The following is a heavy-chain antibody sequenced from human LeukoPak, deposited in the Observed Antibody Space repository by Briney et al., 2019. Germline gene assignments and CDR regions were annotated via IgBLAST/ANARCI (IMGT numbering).Heavy chain of an antibody. CDR2: IYGSDDKT. J-gene: IGHJ5*02. Sequence: GGSLRLSCVASGFTLSNYAMSWVRQAPGKGLELVSGIYGSDDKTVYGDAVKGRFTISRDNSKNTLYLQMNSLRADDTAVYYCAKTQGYYDAWGQGALVTVSS. V-gene: IGHV3-23*01. CDR1: GFTLSNYA. D-gene: IGHD2-15*01. CDR3: AKTQGYYDA.